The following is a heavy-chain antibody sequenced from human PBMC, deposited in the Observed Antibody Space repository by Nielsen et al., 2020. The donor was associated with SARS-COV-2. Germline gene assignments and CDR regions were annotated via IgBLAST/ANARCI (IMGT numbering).Heavy chain of an antibody. CDR3: AKDISDGYSSSWTVPATAVGYFDY. Sequence: SLKISCAASGFTFDDYAMHWVRQAPGKGLEWVSGISWNSGSIGYADSVKGRFTISRDNAKNSLYLQMNSLRAEDTALYYCAKDISDGYSSSWTVPATAVGYFDYWGQGTLVTVSS. V-gene: IGHV3-9*01. J-gene: IGHJ4*02. D-gene: IGHD6-13*01. CDR1: GFTFDDYA. CDR2: ISWNSGSI.